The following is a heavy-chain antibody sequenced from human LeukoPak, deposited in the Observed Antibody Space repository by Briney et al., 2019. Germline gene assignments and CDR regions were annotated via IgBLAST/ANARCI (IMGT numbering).Heavy chain of an antibody. J-gene: IGHJ3*01. CDR2: INAGDANI. D-gene: IGHD6-19*01. CDR1: GYTFTSYA. V-gene: IGHV1-3*03. CDR3: AREGLSLALDATDEAFDV. Sequence: GASVKVSCKTSGYTFTSYAIHWVRQAPGQTLEWMGWINAGDANIKYSREFQGRVTITRDTSASTAYMELNSLRSEDMAVYYCAREGLSLALDATDEAFDVWGLGTLVTVSS.